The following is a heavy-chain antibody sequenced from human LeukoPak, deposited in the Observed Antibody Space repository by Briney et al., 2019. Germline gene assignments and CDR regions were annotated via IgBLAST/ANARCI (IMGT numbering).Heavy chain of an antibody. J-gene: IGHJ5*02. D-gene: IGHD4-17*01. CDR3: ASNYGDPYNWFDP. V-gene: IGHV4-59*01. CDR2: IYYSGST. CDR1: GGSISSYY. Sequence: SETLSLTCTVSGGSISSYYWSWIRQPPGKRLEWIGYIYYSGSTNYNPSLKSRVTISVDTSKNQFSLKLSSVTAADTAVYYCASNYGDPYNWFDPWGQGTLVTVSS.